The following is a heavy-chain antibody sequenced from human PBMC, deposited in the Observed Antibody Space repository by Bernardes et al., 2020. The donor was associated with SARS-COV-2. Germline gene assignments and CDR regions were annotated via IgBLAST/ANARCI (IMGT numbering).Heavy chain of an antibody. D-gene: IGHD3-10*01. Sequence: GGSLRLSCAASGFIFDDYAMHWVRQAPGKGLEWVSGISWNSDSIVYADSVKGRFTISRDNAKNSLYLQMNSLRAEDTALYYCVKDRYYYGSGSYPPNYYYSDMDVWGQGTTVTVSS. CDR2: ISWNSDSI. CDR1: GFIFDDYA. CDR3: VKDRYYYGSGSYPPNYYYSDMDV. V-gene: IGHV3-9*01. J-gene: IGHJ6*02.